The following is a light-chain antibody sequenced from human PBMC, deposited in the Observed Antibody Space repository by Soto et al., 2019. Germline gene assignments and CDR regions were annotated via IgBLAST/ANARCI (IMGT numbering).Light chain of an antibody. V-gene: IGKV1-5*01. CDR2: DAS. J-gene: IGKJ2*01. CDR3: QQYSSDSPYT. Sequence: DIQMTQSPSTLSASVGDRVTITCRASQSISSWLAWYQQKPGKDPKLLIYDASSLESGVPSRFSGSGSGTEFALTSRSLQPDDFATYYCQQYSSDSPYTFGQGTKLEMK. CDR1: QSISSW.